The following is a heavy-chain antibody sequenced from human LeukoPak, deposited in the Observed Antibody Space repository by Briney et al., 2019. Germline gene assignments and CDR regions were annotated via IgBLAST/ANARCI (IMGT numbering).Heavy chain of an antibody. CDR2: IIPIFGTA. CDR3: ARGPEGITMVRGVLDY. J-gene: IGHJ4*02. Sequence: SVKVSCKASGDTFSSYALSWVRQAPGQGLEWMGGIIPIFGTANYAQKFQGRVTITADKSTSTAYMELSSLRSEDTAVYYCARGPEGITMVRGVLDYWGREPWSPSPQ. V-gene: IGHV1-69*06. CDR1: GDTFSSYA. D-gene: IGHD3-10*01.